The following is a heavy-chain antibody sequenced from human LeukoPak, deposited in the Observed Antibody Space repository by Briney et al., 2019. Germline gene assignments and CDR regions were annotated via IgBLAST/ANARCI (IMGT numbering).Heavy chain of an antibody. CDR3: AKDPPTTGYSYGSPHDY. CDR2: MSGSGSST. J-gene: IGHJ4*02. D-gene: IGHD5-18*01. V-gene: IGHV3-23*01. Sequence: GGSLRLSCAASGFTFGNYAMTWVRQAPGKGLEWVSSMSGSGSSTYFADSVKGRFTISRDNSKNTLYLQMNSLRAEDTAVYYCAKDPPTTGYSYGSPHDYWGQGTLVTVSS. CDR1: GFTFGNYA.